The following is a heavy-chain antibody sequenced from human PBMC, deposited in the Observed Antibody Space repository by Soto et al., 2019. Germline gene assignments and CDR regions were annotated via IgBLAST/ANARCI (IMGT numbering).Heavy chain of an antibody. Sequence: QVHLVQSGAEVKKPGASVKVSCQGSGYAFTTYGTTWVRQAPGQGLEWMGWISAHNGNTNYAQKLQGRVTVTRDTSTITAYMGLRSLGYDDTAVYYCARGSDGDYWGQGALVTVSS. CDR1: GYAFTTYG. V-gene: IGHV1-18*01. D-gene: IGHD1-26*01. CDR3: ARGSDGDY. CDR2: ISAHNGNT. J-gene: IGHJ4*02.